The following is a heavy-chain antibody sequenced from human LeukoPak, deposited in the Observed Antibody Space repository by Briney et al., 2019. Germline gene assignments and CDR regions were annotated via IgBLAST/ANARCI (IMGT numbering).Heavy chain of an antibody. CDR1: GGSISSSSYY. CDR3: ARPYQKGLLWFGEENVV. CDR2: IYYSGST. D-gene: IGHD3-10*01. J-gene: IGHJ4*02. V-gene: IGHV4-39*07. Sequence: SETLSLTCTVSGGSISSSSYYWGWIRQPPGKGLEWIGSIYYSGSTYYNPSLKSRVTISVDTSKNQFSLKLSSVTAADTAVYYCARPYQKGLLWFGEENVVWGQGTLVTVSS.